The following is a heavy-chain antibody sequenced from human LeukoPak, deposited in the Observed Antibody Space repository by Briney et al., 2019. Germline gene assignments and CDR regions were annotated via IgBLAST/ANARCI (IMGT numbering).Heavy chain of an antibody. CDR3: ARVKGPYYYDSSGYYFDY. V-gene: IGHV4-59*01. J-gene: IGHJ4*02. Sequence: SETLSLTCTVSGGSISSYYWSWIRQPPGKGLEWIGYIYYSGSTNYNPSLKSRVTISVDTSKNQFPLKLSSVTAADTAVYYCARVKGPYYYDSSGYYFDYWGQGTLVTVSS. D-gene: IGHD3-22*01. CDR2: IYYSGST. CDR1: GGSISSYY.